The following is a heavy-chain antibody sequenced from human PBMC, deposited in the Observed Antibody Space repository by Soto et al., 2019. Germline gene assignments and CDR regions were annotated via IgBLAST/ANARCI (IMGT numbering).Heavy chain of an antibody. V-gene: IGHV1-2*02. J-gene: IGHJ5*02. CDR1: GFSFTDYY. D-gene: IGHD1-26*01. CDR3: ARDLIYSGGHFTSYNFFDP. CDR2: INANSGGT. Sequence: QVQLVPSGAAVKKPGASVKVSCKASGFSFTDYYMHWVRQAPGQGPEWMGWINANSGGTNYAQNFQGRVTMTRDTYISTAYMELSRLRSDDTAVYYCARDLIYSGGHFTSYNFFDPWGQGTLVTVSP.